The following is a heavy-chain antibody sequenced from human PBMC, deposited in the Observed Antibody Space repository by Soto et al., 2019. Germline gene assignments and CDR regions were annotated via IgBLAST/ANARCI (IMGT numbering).Heavy chain of an antibody. CDR3: AKAYADSSGYYDDYYYYGMDV. V-gene: IGHV3-30*18. CDR2: ISYDGSNK. Sequence: GGSLRLSCAASGFTFSSYGMHWVRQAPGKGLEWVAVISYDGSNKYYADSVKGRFTISRDNSKNTLYLQMHSLRAEDTAVYYCAKAYADSSGYYDDYYYYGMDVWGQGTTVTVSS. D-gene: IGHD3-22*01. J-gene: IGHJ6*02. CDR1: GFTFSSYG.